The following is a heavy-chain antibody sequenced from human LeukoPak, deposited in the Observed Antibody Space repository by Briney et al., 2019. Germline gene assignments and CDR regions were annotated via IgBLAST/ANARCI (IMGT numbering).Heavy chain of an antibody. J-gene: IGHJ4*02. V-gene: IGHV3-21*05. CDR3: ARDIVKQQLIPYYFDY. CDR1: GFTLRSYS. CDR2: ISSSSSYI. D-gene: IGHD6-13*01. Sequence: GGSLRHSRAPSGFTLRSYSMNWVGPAPGKGLEWVSYISSSSSYIYYADSVKGRFTISRDNAKNSLYLQMNSLRAEDTAVYYCARDIVKQQLIPYYFDYWGQGTLVTVSS.